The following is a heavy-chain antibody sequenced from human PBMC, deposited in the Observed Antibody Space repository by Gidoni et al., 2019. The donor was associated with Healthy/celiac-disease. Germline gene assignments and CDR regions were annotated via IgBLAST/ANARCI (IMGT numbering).Heavy chain of an antibody. D-gene: IGHD6-13*01. Sequence: QVQLVQSGAEGIKPGSSVKVSFKASGCTSSSYTISWVRQAPGQGLEWMGRFIPILGIANYAQKFQGRVTITAEKSTSTAYMELRSLRSEDTAVYYCAGPPGIAAAYGMDVWGQGTTVTVSS. J-gene: IGHJ6*02. CDR3: AGPPGIAAAYGMDV. CDR2: FIPILGIA. V-gene: IGHV1-69*02. CDR1: GCTSSSYT.